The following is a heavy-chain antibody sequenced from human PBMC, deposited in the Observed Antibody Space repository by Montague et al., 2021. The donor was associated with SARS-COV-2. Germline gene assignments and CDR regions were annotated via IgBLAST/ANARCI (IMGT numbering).Heavy chain of an antibody. V-gene: IGHV2-5*08. Sequence: TLSLTCTDSLRCSSRGGYYWSWMRKPPRKALEWLAFSYWDDDKRYSPSLKSRLTITEDTSKNQVVLAMTNMDPVDTATYYCAHLPRGATFDYWGQGTLVIVSS. CDR1: LRCSSRGGYY. CDR3: AHLPRGATFDY. J-gene: IGHJ4*02. CDR2: SYWDDDK. D-gene: IGHD5-24*01.